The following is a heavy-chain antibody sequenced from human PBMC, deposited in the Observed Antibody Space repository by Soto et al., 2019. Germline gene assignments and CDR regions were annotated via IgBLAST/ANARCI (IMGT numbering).Heavy chain of an antibody. CDR2: IYYSGST. J-gene: IGHJ4*02. CDR3: ARDWGRDGCFDY. Sequence: QVQLQESGPGLVKPSQTLSLTCTVSGGSISSGGYNWSWIRQHPGKGLEWIGDIYYSGSTYYNPSLKSRVTISVDTSKNQFSLKLSSVTASDTAVYYCARDWGRDGCFDYWGQGTLVTVSS. V-gene: IGHV4-31*03. CDR1: GGSISSGGYN. D-gene: IGHD3-16*01.